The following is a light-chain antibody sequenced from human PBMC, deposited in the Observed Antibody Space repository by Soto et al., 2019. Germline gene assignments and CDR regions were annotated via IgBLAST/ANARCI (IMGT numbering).Light chain of an antibody. CDR1: QSVGNNY. CDR2: DAS. V-gene: IGKV3-20*01. J-gene: IGKJ4*01. Sequence: EIVLTQSPGTLSLSPGERATLSCRASQSVGNNYLAWYQQKPGQAPRFLIYDASSRATGIPDRFSGSGSGTDFTLTISRLEPVDFAVYYCEQYGSTPLTFGGGTKVEIK. CDR3: EQYGSTPLT.